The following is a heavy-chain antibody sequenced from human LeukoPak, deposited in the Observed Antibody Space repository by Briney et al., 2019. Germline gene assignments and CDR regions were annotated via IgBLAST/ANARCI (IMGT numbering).Heavy chain of an antibody. V-gene: IGHV4-59*01. CDR2: IYYSGNT. D-gene: IGHD6-13*01. CDR1: GGSISSYY. J-gene: IGHJ2*01. CDR3: ARVYYSSSYDYWYFDL. Sequence: SETLSLTCTVSGGSISSYYWSWTRQPPGKGQEWIGDIYYSGNTNYNPSLKSRVTISVDTSKNQFSLKLSSVTAADTAVYYCARVYYSSSYDYWYFDLWGRGTLVTVSS.